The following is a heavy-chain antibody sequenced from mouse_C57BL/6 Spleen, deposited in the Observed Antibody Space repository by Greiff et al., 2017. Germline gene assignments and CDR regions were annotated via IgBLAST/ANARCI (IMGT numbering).Heavy chain of an antibody. V-gene: IGHV1-20*01. CDR3: ARDDYEGIWFAY. CDR2: INPYNGDT. CDR1: GYSFTGYF. D-gene: IGHD2-4*01. Sequence: VQLQQSGPELVKPGDSVKISCKASGYSFTGYFMNWVMQSHGKSLEWIGRINPYNGDTFYNQKFKGKATLTVDKSSSTAHMELRSLTSEDSAVYYCARDDYEGIWFAYWGQGTLVTVSA. J-gene: IGHJ3*01.